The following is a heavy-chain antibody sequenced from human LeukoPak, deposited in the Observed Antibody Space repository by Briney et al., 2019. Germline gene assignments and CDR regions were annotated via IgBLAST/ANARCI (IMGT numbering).Heavy chain of an antibody. J-gene: IGHJ4*02. Sequence: SQTLSLTCGISGDSVSSNSASWNWIRQSPSRGLGWLGRTYYRTRWYSDSAESVKSRMTVNPDTSKNQFSLQLNFVTPEDTAVYYCARGNSGPAVARFDYWGQGTLVTVSS. CDR1: GDSVSSNSAS. D-gene: IGHD6-19*01. CDR2: TYYRTRWYS. V-gene: IGHV6-1*01. CDR3: ARGNSGPAVARFDY.